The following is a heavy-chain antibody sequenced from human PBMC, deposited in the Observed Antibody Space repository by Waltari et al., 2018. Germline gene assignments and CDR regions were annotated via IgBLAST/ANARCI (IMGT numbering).Heavy chain of an antibody. Sequence: EVQLVQSGAEVKKPGATVNISCKASGYTFTDYYMHWLQQAPGKGLEWMGRVDPEDGETIYAEKFQGRVTITADTSTDTAYMELSSLRSEDTAVYYCATGQLNSGYYHDAFDIWGQGTMVTVSS. CDR1: GYTFTDYY. V-gene: IGHV1-69-2*01. J-gene: IGHJ3*02. CDR2: VDPEDGET. D-gene: IGHD3-22*01. CDR3: ATGQLNSGYYHDAFDI.